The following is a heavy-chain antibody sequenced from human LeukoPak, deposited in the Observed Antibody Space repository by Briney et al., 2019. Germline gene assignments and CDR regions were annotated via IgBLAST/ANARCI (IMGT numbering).Heavy chain of an antibody. CDR1: GYTFTSYY. V-gene: IGHV1-46*03. CDR3: ARSGSYAPGFDY. D-gene: IGHD1-26*01. CDR2: INPSGGST. J-gene: IGHJ4*02. Sequence: ASVTVSCTASGYTFTSYYMHWVRQAPGQGLEWMGIINPSGGSTSYAQKFQGRVTMTRDTSTSTVYMELSSLRSEDTAVYYCARSGSYAPGFDYWGQGTLVTVSS.